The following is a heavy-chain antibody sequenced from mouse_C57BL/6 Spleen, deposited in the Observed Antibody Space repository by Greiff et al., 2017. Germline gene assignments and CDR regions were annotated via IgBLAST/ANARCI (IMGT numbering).Heavy chain of an antibody. CDR2: IYPGSGST. CDR1: GYTFTSYW. V-gene: IGHV1-55*01. D-gene: IGHD2-4*01. Sequence: VQLQQPGAELVKPGASVKMSCKASGYTFTSYWITWVKQRPGQGLEWIGDIYPGSGSTNYNEKFKSKATLTVDTSSSTAYMQRSSLTSEDSAVYFGARGGYDYDGFFDSWGPGTTLTVSS. CDR3: ARGGYDYDGFFDS. J-gene: IGHJ2*01.